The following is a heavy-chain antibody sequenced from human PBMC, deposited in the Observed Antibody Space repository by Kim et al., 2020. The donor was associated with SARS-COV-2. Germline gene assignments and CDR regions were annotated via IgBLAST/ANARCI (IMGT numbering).Heavy chain of an antibody. V-gene: IGHV4-39*01. Sequence: SETLSLTCTVSGGSISSSSYYWGWIRQPPGKGLEWIGSIYYSGSTYYNPSLKSRVTISVDTSKNQFSLKLSSVTAADTAVYYCARKRWGLTGYYSDYWGQGTLVTVSS. CDR1: GGSISSSSYY. J-gene: IGHJ4*02. CDR2: IYYSGST. D-gene: IGHD3-9*01. CDR3: ARKRWGLTGYYSDY.